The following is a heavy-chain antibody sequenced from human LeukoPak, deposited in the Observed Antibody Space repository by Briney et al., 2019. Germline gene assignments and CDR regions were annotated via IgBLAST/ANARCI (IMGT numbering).Heavy chain of an antibody. D-gene: IGHD6-19*01. V-gene: IGHV4-39*01. Sequence: SETLSLTCTVSGGSISSSSNYWGWIRQPPGKGLEWIGTISYSGSTYYKPSLKSRVTISVDTSKNQFSLKLSSVTAADTAVYYCARHGYSSGSLAWFDPWGQGTQVTVSS. J-gene: IGHJ5*02. CDR2: ISYSGST. CDR3: ARHGYSSGSLAWFDP. CDR1: GGSISSSSNY.